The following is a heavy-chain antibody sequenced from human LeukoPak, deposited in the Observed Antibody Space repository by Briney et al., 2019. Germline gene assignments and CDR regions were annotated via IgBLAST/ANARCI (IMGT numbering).Heavy chain of an antibody. D-gene: IGHD1-26*01. CDR2: ISYDGSNK. CDR1: GFTFSSYA. J-gene: IGHJ4*02. Sequence: PGGSLRLSCAASGFTFSSYAMHWVRQAPGNGLEWVAVISYDGSNKYYADSVKGRFTISRDNSKNTLYLQMNSLRAEDTAVYYCARDSELILDYWGQGTLVTVSS. V-gene: IGHV3-30-3*01. CDR3: ARDSELILDY.